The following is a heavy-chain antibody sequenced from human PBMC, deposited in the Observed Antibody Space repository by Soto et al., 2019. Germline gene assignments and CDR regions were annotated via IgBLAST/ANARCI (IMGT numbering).Heavy chain of an antibody. D-gene: IGHD1-26*01. Sequence: QPGGSLRLSCAVSGFTFSSFWMHWVRQAPGEGLVWVSRINTDGSSTSYADSVKGRFTISRDNAKNTLYLQMNSLRVEDTAMYYLGKEGSSPLWFAYLGQGTLVNGPS. CDR1: GFTFSSFW. V-gene: IGHV3-74*01. CDR3: GKEGSSPLWFAY. CDR2: INTDGSST. J-gene: IGHJ4*02.